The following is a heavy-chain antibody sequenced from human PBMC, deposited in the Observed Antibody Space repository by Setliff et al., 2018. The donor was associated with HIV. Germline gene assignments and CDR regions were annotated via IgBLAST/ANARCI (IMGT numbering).Heavy chain of an antibody. Sequence: PSETLSLTCAVSSYSISSGYYWGWIRQPPGKGLEWIGSIYHSGSTYYNPSLKSRVTISVDTSKSQFSLKMSSVTAADTALYYCARGYGDYIKDAFDIWGQGTMVTVSS. CDR1: SYSISSGYY. V-gene: IGHV4-38-2*01. CDR3: ARGYGDYIKDAFDI. D-gene: IGHD4-17*01. CDR2: IYHSGST. J-gene: IGHJ3*02.